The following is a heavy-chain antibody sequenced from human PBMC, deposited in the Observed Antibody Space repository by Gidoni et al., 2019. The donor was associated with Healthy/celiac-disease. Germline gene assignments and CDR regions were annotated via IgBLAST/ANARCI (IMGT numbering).Heavy chain of an antibody. V-gene: IGHV3-23*01. CDR3: AKDRRIGVVITTRDY. J-gene: IGHJ4*02. CDR2: ISGSGGST. D-gene: IGHD3-22*01. CDR1: GFTFISYA. Sequence: EVLLLESGGGLVQLGGSLRLSCAASGFTFISYAMGWVRQAPGKGLKWVSAISGSGGSTSYADSVKGRFTISRDNSKNTLYLQMNSLRAEDTAVYYCAKDRRIGVVITTRDYWGQGTLVTVSS.